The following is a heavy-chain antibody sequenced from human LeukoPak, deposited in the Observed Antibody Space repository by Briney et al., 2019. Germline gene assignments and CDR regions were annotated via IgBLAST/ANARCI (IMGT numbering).Heavy chain of an antibody. D-gene: IGHD5-18*01. Sequence: SETLSLTCTVSGGSISSYYWSWIRQPPGKGLEWIGYIYYSGSTNYNPSLKSRVTISVDTSKNQFSLKLSSVTAADTAVYYCARDRGDTAMAHPFDYWGQGTLVTVSS. V-gene: IGHV4-59*01. CDR1: GGSISSYY. CDR2: IYYSGST. J-gene: IGHJ4*02. CDR3: ARDRGDTAMAHPFDY.